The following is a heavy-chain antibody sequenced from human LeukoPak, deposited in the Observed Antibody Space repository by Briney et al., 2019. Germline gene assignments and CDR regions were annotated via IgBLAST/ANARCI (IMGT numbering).Heavy chain of an antibody. CDR3: ARVPGGGTAAN. J-gene: IGHJ3*01. CDR1: GGSVSSGSYH. Sequence: PSETLSLTCTASGGSVSSGSYHWSWIRQPPGKGLEWIGYIYYSGSTNYNPSLKSRVTISVDTSKNQFSLKLSSVTAADTAVYYCARVPGGGTAANWGQGTMVTVSS. V-gene: IGHV4-61*01. CDR2: IYYSGST. D-gene: IGHD1-7*01.